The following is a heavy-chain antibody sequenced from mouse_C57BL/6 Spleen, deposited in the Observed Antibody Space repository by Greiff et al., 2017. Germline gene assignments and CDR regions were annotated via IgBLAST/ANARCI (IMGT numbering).Heavy chain of an antibody. D-gene: IGHD1-1*01. Sequence: EVKLVESGGDLVKPGGSLKLSCAASGFTFSSYGMSWVRQTPDKRLEWVATISSGGSYTYYPDSVKGRFTISRDNAKNTLNLQMSSLKSEDTAMYYCERITTVEKYFDVWGTGTTVTVSS. CDR2: ISSGGSYT. CDR1: GFTFSSYG. CDR3: ERITTVEKYFDV. J-gene: IGHJ1*03. V-gene: IGHV5-6*02.